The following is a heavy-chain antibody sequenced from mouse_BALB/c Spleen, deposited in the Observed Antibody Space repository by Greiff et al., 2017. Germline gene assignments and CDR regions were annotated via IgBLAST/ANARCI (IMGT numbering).Heavy chain of an antibody. D-gene: IGHD1-1*02. CDR2: INPSTGYT. Sequence: VQRVESGAELAKPGASVKMSCKASGYTFTSYWMHWVKQRPGQGLEWIGYINPSTGYTEYNQKFKDKATLTADKSSSTAYMQLSSLTSEDSAVYYCARGGGFWFAYWGQGTLVTVSA. CDR3: ARGGGFWFAY. CDR1: GYTFTSYW. J-gene: IGHJ3*01. V-gene: IGHV1-7*01.